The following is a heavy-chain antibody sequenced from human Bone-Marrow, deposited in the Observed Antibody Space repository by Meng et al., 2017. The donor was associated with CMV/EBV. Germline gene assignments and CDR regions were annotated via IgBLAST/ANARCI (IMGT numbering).Heavy chain of an antibody. D-gene: IGHD2-2*01. J-gene: IGHJ4*02. V-gene: IGHV3-30*02. CDR1: GFTFSSYG. CDR2: IRYDGSNK. CDR3: ARDRRKGPSSTTCSF. Sequence: GESLKISCAASGFTFSSYGMHWVRQAPGKGLEWVAFIRYDGSNKYYADSVKGRFTISRDNSKNTLYVQMNNLRAEDTAVYYCARDRRKGPSSTTCSFWGQGTLVTVSS.